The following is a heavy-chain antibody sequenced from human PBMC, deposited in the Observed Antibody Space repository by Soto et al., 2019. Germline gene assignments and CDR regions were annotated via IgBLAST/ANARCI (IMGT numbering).Heavy chain of an antibody. J-gene: IGHJ5*02. D-gene: IGHD3-3*01. CDR1: GGSVNSGSYY. CDR2: IYYSGST. V-gene: IGHV4-61*01. CDR3: ARVSFGGTPYYDFWSGYYTNWFDP. Sequence: SETLSLTCTVSGGSVNSGSYYWSWIRQPPGKGLEWIGYIYYSGSTNYNPSLKSRVTISVDTSKNQFSLKLSSVTAADTAVYYCARVSFGGTPYYDFWSGYYTNWFDPWGQGTLVTVSS.